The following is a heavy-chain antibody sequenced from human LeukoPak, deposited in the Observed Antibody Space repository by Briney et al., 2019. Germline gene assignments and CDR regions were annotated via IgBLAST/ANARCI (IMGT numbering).Heavy chain of an antibody. CDR2: IYYSGST. Sequence: SETLSLTSTVSGGSISSSSYYWGWIRQPPGKGLEWIGSIYYSGSTYYNPSLKSRVTISVDTSKNQFSLKLSSVTAADTAVYYYARGPRGHIVVVPAAIDYWGQGTLVTVSS. CDR1: GGSISSSSYY. CDR3: ARGPRGHIVVVPAAIDY. V-gene: IGHV4-39*07. D-gene: IGHD2-2*01. J-gene: IGHJ4*02.